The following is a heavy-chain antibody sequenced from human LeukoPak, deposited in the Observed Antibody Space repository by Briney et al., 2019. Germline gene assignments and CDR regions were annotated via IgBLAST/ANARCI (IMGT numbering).Heavy chain of an antibody. CDR1: GGSISSYY. Sequence: SETLSVTCSVSGGSISSYYWSWVRQPAGKGLEWIGRIYSSGSTNYNPSLNSRVTMSVDTSNNQSSLRLTSVTAADTAVYYCARGTTAAAGIFDCWGQGTLVTVSS. CDR2: IYSSGST. D-gene: IGHD6-13*01. V-gene: IGHV4-4*07. J-gene: IGHJ4*02. CDR3: ARGTTAAAGIFDC.